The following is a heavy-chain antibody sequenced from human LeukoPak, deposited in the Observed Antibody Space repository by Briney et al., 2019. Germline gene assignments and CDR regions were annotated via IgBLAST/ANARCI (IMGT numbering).Heavy chain of an antibody. V-gene: IGHV4-4*07. CDR3: ATYTSGSPYFDY. Sequence: PSETLSLICTVSGGSISSYYRSWIRQAAGKGLEGIGRIYTSGSTDYNPFLERRVTMSVDMSKNQFSLKLSSVTAADTAVYYCATYTSGSPYFDYWGQGTLVTVSS. CDR2: IYTSGST. D-gene: IGHD5-12*01. CDR1: GGSISSYY. J-gene: IGHJ4*02.